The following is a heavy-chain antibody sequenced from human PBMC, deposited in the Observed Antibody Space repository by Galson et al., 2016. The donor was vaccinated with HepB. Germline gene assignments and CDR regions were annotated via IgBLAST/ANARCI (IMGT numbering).Heavy chain of an antibody. Sequence: SLRLSCAASGFMYRNYAMGWVRQAPGKGLEWVSVISGSGGTTFYADSVKGRFSISRDNSQNTLDLQMNSLRAEDTAIYYCVKVFDYLNGWIDQWGQGILVTVSS. V-gene: IGHV3-23*01. CDR2: ISGSGGTT. D-gene: IGHD6-19*01. J-gene: IGHJ4*02. CDR1: GFMYRNYA. CDR3: VKVFDYLNGWIDQ.